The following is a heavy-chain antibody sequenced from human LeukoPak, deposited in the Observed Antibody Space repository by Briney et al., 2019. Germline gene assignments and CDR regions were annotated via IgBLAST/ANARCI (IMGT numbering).Heavy chain of an antibody. D-gene: IGHD1-26*01. CDR2: INPNSGGT. CDR1: GYTFTGYY. V-gene: IGHV1-2*02. CDR3: ARFPGDSGSYFYPFDY. J-gene: IGHJ4*02. Sequence: GASVKVSCKASGYTFTGYYRHWVRQAPGQGLEWMGWINPNSGGTNYAQKFQGRVTMTRDTSISTAYMELSRLRSDDTAVYYCARFPGDSGSYFYPFDYWGQGTLVTVSS.